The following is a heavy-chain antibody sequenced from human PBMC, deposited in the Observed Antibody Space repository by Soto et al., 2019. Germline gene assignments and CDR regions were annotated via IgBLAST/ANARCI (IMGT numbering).Heavy chain of an antibody. CDR1: GFTFSSYW. V-gene: IGHV3-7*01. D-gene: IGHD2-8*02. CDR3: ARVVRTGSDYFDY. Sequence: GGSLRLCCAASGFTFSSYWMSGVRQAPGKGLEWVANIKQDGSEKYYVDSVKGRFTISRDNAKNSLYLQMNSLRAEDTAVYYCARVVRTGSDYFDYWGQGTLVTVSS. CDR2: IKQDGSEK. J-gene: IGHJ4*02.